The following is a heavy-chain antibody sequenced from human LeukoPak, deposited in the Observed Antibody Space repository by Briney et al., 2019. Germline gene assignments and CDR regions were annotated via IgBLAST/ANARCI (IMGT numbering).Heavy chain of an antibody. J-gene: IGHJ4*02. V-gene: IGHV3-30*18. CDR2: ISYDGSNK. CDR3: AKDDPVTELDY. D-gene: IGHD2-21*02. CDR1: GSTFSSYG. Sequence: GGSLRLSCAASGSTFSSYGMHWVRQAPGKGLEWVAVISYDGSNKYYADSVKGRFTISRDNSKNTLYLQMNSLRAEDTAVCYCAKDDPVTELDYWGQGTLVTVSS.